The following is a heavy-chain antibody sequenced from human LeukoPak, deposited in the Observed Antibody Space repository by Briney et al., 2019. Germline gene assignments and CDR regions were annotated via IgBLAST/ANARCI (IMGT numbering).Heavy chain of an antibody. CDR2: MNPNSGNT. CDR3: ARVGHSSGLGQETFDY. V-gene: IGHV1-8*02. Sequence: ASVKVSCKASGYTFTSYDINWVRQATGQGLEWMGWMNPNSGNTGYAQKFQGRVTMTRDTSTSTVYMELSSLRSEDTAVYYCARVGHSSGLGQETFDYWGQGTLVTVSS. J-gene: IGHJ4*02. CDR1: GYTFTSYD. D-gene: IGHD6-19*01.